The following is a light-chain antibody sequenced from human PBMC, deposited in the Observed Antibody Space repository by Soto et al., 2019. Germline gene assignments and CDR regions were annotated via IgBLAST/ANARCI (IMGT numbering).Light chain of an antibody. CDR1: QSVRSS. J-gene: IGKJ1*01. CDR3: QQRSNWPWT. V-gene: IGKV3-11*01. CDR2: DAS. Sequence: EILLTQSPATLSLSPGERATLSCRASQSVRSSLAWYQQKPGQAPRLLIYDASNRATGITGRFSGSGSGTDFNLTISNLEPEAFAVYYCQQRSNWPWTFGQGAKVEIK.